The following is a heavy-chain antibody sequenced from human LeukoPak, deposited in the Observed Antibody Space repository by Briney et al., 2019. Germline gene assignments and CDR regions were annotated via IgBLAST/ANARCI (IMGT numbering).Heavy chain of an antibody. CDR1: GFTFSSYG. V-gene: IGHV3-30*18. J-gene: IGHJ5*02. CDR2: ISYDGSNK. CDR3: AKWVVATKEFDP. Sequence: GRSLRLSCAASGFTFSSYGMHWVRQAPGKGLEWVAVISYDGSNKYYADSVKGRFTISRDNSKNTLYLQMNSLRAEDTAVYYCAKWVVATKEFDPWGQGTLVTVSS. D-gene: IGHD5-12*01.